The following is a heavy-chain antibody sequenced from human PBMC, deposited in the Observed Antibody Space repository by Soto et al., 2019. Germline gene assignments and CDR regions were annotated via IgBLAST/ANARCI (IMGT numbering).Heavy chain of an antibody. CDR2: IYNSGRY. D-gene: IGHD6-19*01. Sequence: SETPSLTFTVSGGFIWGWIRPSPDKGLEWIGYIYNSGRYNYNPSLESRLTISIDTSKNQFSLRLASVTAADTAVYYCARHVNLPLAGTGFDSWGRGTLVTVSS. CDR1: GGFI. CDR3: ARHVNLPLAGTGFDS. V-gene: IGHV4-59*01. J-gene: IGHJ4*02.